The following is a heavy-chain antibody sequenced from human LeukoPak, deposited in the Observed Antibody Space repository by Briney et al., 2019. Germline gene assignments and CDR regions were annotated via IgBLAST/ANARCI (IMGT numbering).Heavy chain of an antibody. CDR2: IYHSGST. D-gene: IGHD2-2*01. CDR3: ARAGVVVPAASGALDY. CDR1: GGSISSGDYY. J-gene: IGHJ4*02. V-gene: IGHV4-30-2*01. Sequence: SETLSLTCTVSGGSISSGDYYWSWIRQPPGKGLEWIGYIYHSGSTYYNPSLKSRVTISVDRSKNQFSLKLSSVTAADTAVYYCARAGVVVPAASGALDYWGQGTLVTVSS.